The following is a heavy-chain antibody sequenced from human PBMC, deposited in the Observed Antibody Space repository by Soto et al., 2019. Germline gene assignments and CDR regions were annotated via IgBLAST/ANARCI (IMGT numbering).Heavy chain of an antibody. CDR1: GFTFSSYS. CDR3: ARDRGGGYYDSSGYTYSS. D-gene: IGHD3-22*01. Sequence: GGSLRLSCAASGFTFSSYSMNWVRQAPGKGLEWVSSISSSSSYIYYADSVKGRFTISRDNAKNSLYRQMNSLRAEDTAVYYCARDRGGGYYDSSGYTYSSWGQGTLVTVS. J-gene: IGHJ5*02. V-gene: IGHV3-21*01. CDR2: ISSSSSYI.